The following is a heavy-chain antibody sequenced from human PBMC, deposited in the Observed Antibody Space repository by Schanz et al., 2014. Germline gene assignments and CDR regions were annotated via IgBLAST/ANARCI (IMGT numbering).Heavy chain of an antibody. CDR2: IKPNSGDT. V-gene: IGHV1-2*06. D-gene: IGHD3-3*01. J-gene: IGHJ5*02. CDR3: ARESVSRTRLFDP. Sequence: QVRLVQSGAEVKKPGASVKVSCKASGYSFTDFYINWVRQAPGQGLEWMGRIKPNSGDTSYAQKFQGRVTMTKDTSINTVYMELSTLTSDDTAVYYCARESVSRTRLFDPWGQGTLVTVSS. CDR1: GYSFTDFY.